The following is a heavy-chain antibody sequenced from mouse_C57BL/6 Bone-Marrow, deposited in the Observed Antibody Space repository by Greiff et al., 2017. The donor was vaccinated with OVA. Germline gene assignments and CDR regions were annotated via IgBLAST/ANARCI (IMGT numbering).Heavy chain of an antibody. J-gene: IGHJ1*03. CDR2: INPSSGYT. Sequence: QVQLQQSGAELARPGASVKMSCKASGYTFTSYTMHWVKQRPGQGLEWIGYINPSSGYTKYNQKFKDKATLTADKSSSTAYMQLSILTSEDSAVYYCARGAGTDWYFDVWGTGTTVTVSS. CDR3: ARGAGTDWYFDV. CDR1: GYTFTSYT. V-gene: IGHV1-4*01. D-gene: IGHD4-1*01.